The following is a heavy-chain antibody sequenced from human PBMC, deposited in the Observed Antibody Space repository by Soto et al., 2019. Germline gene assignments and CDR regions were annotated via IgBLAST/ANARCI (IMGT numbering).Heavy chain of an antibody. Sequence: PSETLSLTCAVSGYSISSGYYWGWIRQPPGKGLEGIGSIYHSGSTYYNPSLKSRVTISVDTSKNQFSLKLSSVTAADTAVYYCASGIYNGDYGDYYYGMDVWGQGTTVTVSS. CDR2: IYHSGST. V-gene: IGHV4-38-2*01. CDR1: GYSISSGYY. CDR3: ASGIYNGDYGDYYYGMDV. J-gene: IGHJ6*02. D-gene: IGHD4-17*01.